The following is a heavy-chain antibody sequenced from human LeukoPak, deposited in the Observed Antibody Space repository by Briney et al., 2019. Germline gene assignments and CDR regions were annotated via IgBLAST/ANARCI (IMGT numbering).Heavy chain of an antibody. J-gene: IGHJ6*02. Sequence: GASVKVSCKTSGYTFSTSGVSWVRQAPGQGLEWMGWISAYNGNTNYAQNIQGRATMTTDTATNTAYMELRSLRSDDTAVYYCARDRFVAAAVSYYYGMDVWGQGTTVTVSS. D-gene: IGHD6-13*01. V-gene: IGHV1-18*01. CDR3: ARDRFVAAAVSYYYGMDV. CDR1: GYTFSTSG. CDR2: ISAYNGNT.